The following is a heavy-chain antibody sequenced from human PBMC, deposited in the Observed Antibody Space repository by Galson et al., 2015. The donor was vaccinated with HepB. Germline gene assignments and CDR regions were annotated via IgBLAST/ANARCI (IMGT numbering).Heavy chain of an antibody. D-gene: IGHD2-2*01. J-gene: IGHJ6*02. CDR3: ARDGQDIVVVPAAIYYYYGMDV. Sequence: SLRLSCAASGFTFSSYSMNWVRQAPGKGLEWVSSISSSSSYIYYADSVKGRFTISRDNAKNSLYLQMNSLRAEDTAVYYCARDGQDIVVVPAAIYYYYGMDVWGQGTTVTVSS. CDR1: GFTFSSYS. V-gene: IGHV3-21*01. CDR2: ISSSSSYI.